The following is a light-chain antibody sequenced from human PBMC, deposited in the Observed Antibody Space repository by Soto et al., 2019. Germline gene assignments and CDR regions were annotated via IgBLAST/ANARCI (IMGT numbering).Light chain of an antibody. CDR1: QGISSY. CDR2: AAS. J-gene: IGKJ4*01. V-gene: IGKV1-8*01. Sequence: AIRMTQSPSSLSASTGDRVTITCRAGQGISSYLAWYQQKPGKAPKLLIYAASTLQSGVPSRFSGSGSGTDFTLTISCLQSEDFATYYCQQYYSYPQLTFGGGTKVEIK. CDR3: QQYYSYPQLT.